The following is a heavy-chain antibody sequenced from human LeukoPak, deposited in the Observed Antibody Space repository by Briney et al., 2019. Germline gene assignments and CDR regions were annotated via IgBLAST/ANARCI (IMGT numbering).Heavy chain of an antibody. Sequence: SETLSLTCAVYGGSFSGYYWSWIRQPPGKGLEWIGEINHSGSTTYNPSLRSRVTMSVDTPNNQFSLKVTPVTAADTAVYYCARRSNPGDFRWFDPWGQGTLVTVSS. D-gene: IGHD4-17*01. CDR1: GGSFSGYY. J-gene: IGHJ5*02. V-gene: IGHV4-34*01. CDR2: INHSGST. CDR3: ARRSNPGDFRWFDP.